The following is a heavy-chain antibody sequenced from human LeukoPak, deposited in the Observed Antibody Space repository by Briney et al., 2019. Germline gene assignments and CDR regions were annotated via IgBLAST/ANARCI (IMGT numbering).Heavy chain of an antibody. Sequence: SETLSLTCAVYGGSFSGYYWSWIRQPAGKGLEWIGRIYTSGSTNYNPSLKSRVTMSVDTSKNQFSLKLSSVTAADTAVYYCARTYRIAAAGPYYYYYYMDVWGKGTTVTVSS. CDR3: ARTYRIAAAGPYYYYYYMDV. D-gene: IGHD6-13*01. CDR1: GGSFSGYY. V-gene: IGHV4-59*10. CDR2: IYTSGST. J-gene: IGHJ6*03.